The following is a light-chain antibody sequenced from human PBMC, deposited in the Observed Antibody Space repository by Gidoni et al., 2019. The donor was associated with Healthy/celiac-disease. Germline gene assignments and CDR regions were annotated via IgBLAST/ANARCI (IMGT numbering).Light chain of an antibody. Sequence: SYELTQLSSVSVSPGQTARITCTGDALPKQYAYWYQQKPGQAPVLVIYKDSERPSGIPERFSGSSSGTTVTLTISGVQAEDEADYYCQSADSSGTYKVFGGGTKLTVL. J-gene: IGLJ2*01. CDR1: ALPKQY. V-gene: IGLV3-25*03. CDR3: QSADSSGTYKV. CDR2: KDS.